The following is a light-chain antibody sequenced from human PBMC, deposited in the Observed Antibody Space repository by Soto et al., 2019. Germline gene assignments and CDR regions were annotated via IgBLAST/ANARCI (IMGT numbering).Light chain of an antibody. CDR3: QQSYSTPHT. CDR1: QSMSSY. J-gene: IGKJ5*01. CDR2: AAS. Sequence: DIQMTQSPSSLSASVGDRVIITCRASQSMSSYLNWYQQKPGKAPKLLIYAASSLQSGVPSRFSGSGSGTDFTLTISSLQPEDFATYYCQQSYSTPHTCGQGTRLEIK. V-gene: IGKV1-39*01.